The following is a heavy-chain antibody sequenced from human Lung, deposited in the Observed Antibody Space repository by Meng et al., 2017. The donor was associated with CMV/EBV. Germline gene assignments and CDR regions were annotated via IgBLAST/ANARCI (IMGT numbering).Heavy chain of an antibody. CDR1: GYTFTSYY. Sequence: ASXXVSXKASGYTFTSYYMHWVRQAPGQGLEWMGRINPSGGSTSYAQKFQGRVTMTRDTSTSTVYMELSSLRSEDTAVYYCARVGPAAGTGFFDYWGQGTXVNGAS. CDR2: INPSGGST. V-gene: IGHV1-46*01. J-gene: IGHJ4*02. CDR3: ARVGPAAGTGFFDY. D-gene: IGHD6-13*01.